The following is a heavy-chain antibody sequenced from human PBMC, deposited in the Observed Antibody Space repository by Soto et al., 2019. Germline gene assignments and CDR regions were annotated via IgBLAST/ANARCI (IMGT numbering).Heavy chain of an antibody. D-gene: IGHD2-2*01. V-gene: IGHV5-51*01. J-gene: IGHJ6*02. Sequence: PGESLKISCKGSGYIFSNQWIGWVRQVPGKGLECMGIIYPGDSDTRYSPSFQGQVTISADKSISTAYLQWNSLKASDTAMYYCARSTSNGMDVWGQGTTVTVSS. CDR2: IYPGDSDT. CDR1: GYIFSNQW. CDR3: ARSTSNGMDV.